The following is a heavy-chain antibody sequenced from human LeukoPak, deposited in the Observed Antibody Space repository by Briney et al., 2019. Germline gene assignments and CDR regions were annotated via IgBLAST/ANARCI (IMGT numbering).Heavy chain of an antibody. V-gene: IGHV4-39*07. CDR1: GGSISSSSYY. J-gene: IGHJ4*02. Sequence: SETLSLTCTVSGGSISSSSYYWGWIRQPPGKGLEWIGSIYYSGSTYYNPSLKSRVTISVDTSKNQFSLKLSSVTAADTAVYYCATQPAATRSFDYWGQGTLVTVSS. D-gene: IGHD2-2*01. CDR3: ATQPAATRSFDY. CDR2: IYYSGST.